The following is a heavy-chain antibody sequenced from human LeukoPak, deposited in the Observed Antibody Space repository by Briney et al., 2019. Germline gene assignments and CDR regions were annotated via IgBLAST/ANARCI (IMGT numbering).Heavy chain of an antibody. CDR1: GFTFSSYI. D-gene: IGHD2-2*03. CDR3: ARRGDGYCSSTSCYEGCYFDY. Sequence: GGSLRLSCAASGFTFSSYIMNWVRQAPGKGLEWVSSISSSSSYIYYADSVKGRFTISRDNAKNSPYLQMNSLRAEDTAVYYCARRGDGYCSSTSCYEGCYFDYWGQGTMVTVSS. CDR2: ISSSSSYI. V-gene: IGHV3-21*01. J-gene: IGHJ4*02.